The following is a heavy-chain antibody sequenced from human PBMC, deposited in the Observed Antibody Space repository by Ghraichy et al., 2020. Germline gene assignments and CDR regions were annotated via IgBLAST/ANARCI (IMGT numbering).Heavy chain of an antibody. Sequence: SCAASGFTVSSNYMNWVRQAPGKGLEWVSVIYSGGNTYYAESVKGRFTISRDNSKNTLYLQMNSLRADDTAVYYCVRAVSYGGFDSWGQGTLVTVSS. D-gene: IGHD3-16*01. V-gene: IGHV3-53*01. J-gene: IGHJ5*01. CDR3: VRAVSYGGFDS. CDR2: IYSGGNT. CDR1: GFTVSSNY.